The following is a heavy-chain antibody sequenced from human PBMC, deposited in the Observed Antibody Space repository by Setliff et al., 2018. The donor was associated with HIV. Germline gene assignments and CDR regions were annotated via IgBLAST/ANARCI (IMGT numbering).Heavy chain of an antibody. D-gene: IGHD3-3*01. CDR1: GGSISRSGPGYY. V-gene: IGHV4-39*01. J-gene: IGHJ4*02. CDR3: ARTQPDTIFGVVVCDC. Sequence: PSETLSLTCPVSGGSISRSGPGYYWGWVRQPPGGGLEWIGSVYYSGRTYYNPSLRSRVTISVDTSKNQLSLRLTTMTAADTAVYYCARTQPDTIFGVVVCDCWGQGRMVTVSS. CDR2: VYYSGRT.